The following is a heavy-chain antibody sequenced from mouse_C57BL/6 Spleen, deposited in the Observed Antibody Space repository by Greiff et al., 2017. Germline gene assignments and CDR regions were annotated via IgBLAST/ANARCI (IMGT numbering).Heavy chain of an antibody. CDR1: GYTFTSYW. Sequence: QVQLQQPGAELVKPGASVKLSCKASGYTFTSYWMHWVKQRPGQGLEWIGMIHPNNGSTNYNEKFKSKATLTVDKSSSTAYMQLSSLTSEDSAFYYCARKGYDYDEGYAMGYWGKGTSVTVSS. J-gene: IGHJ4*01. V-gene: IGHV1-64*01. D-gene: IGHD2-4*01. CDR2: IHPNNGST. CDR3: ARKGYDYDEGYAMGY.